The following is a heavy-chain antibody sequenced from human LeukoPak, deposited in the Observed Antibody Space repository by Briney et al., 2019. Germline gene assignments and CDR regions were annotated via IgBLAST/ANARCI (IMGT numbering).Heavy chain of an antibody. D-gene: IGHD6-19*01. J-gene: IGHJ4*02. V-gene: IGHV1-69*13. CDR2: IIPIFGTA. CDR3: ASLGVGRGWSSRYDY. CDR1: GGTFSSYA. Sequence: SVKVSCKASGGTFSSYAISWVRQAPGQGLEWMGGIIPIFGTANYAQKFQGRVTITADESTSTAYMELSSLRSEDTAVYYCASLGVGRGWSSRYDYWAREPWSPFPQ.